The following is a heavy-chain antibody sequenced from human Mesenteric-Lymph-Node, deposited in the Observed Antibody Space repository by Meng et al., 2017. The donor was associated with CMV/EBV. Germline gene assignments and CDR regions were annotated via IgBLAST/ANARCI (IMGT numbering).Heavy chain of an antibody. Sequence: SRSSYYWGWIRQHTGKGLEWIGSIYYSGSTYYNPSLKSRVTISVDTSKNQFSLKLSSVTAADTAVYYCARDEVGATFVLGWFDPWGQGTLVTVSS. CDR1: SRSSYY. J-gene: IGHJ5*02. D-gene: IGHD1-26*01. V-gene: IGHV4-39*07. CDR2: IYYSGST. CDR3: ARDEVGATFVLGWFDP.